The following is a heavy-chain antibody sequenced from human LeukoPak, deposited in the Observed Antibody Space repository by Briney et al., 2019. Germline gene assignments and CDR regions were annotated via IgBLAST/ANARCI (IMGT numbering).Heavy chain of an antibody. CDR3: AKDLGYNWNYFDY. V-gene: IGHV3-23*01. D-gene: IGHD1-20*01. J-gene: IGHJ4*02. Sequence: GGSLRLSCAASGFTFSSYAMTRVRQAPGKGLEWVSGINDSGGSTYYADSVKGRFTISRDNSKNTLYMQMNSLRAEDTAVYYCAKDLGYNWNYFDYWGQGTLVTVSS. CDR2: INDSGGST. CDR1: GFTFSSYA.